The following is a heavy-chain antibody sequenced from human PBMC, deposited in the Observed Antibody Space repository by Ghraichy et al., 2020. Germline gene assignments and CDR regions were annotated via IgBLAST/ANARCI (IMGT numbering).Heavy chain of an antibody. D-gene: IGHD3-22*01. CDR2: ISGSGGSI. CDR1: GFTFSTYG. Sequence: GESLNISCVASGFTFSTYGMSWVRQAPGKGLEWVSAISGSGGSIYYADSVKGRFTISRDNSKNTVYLQMNSLRAEDTAVYYCAMGGATYYYDSSAYYSLGYYYGMDVWGQGTTVTVSS. V-gene: IGHV3-23*01. CDR3: AMGGATYYYDSSAYYSLGYYYGMDV. J-gene: IGHJ6*02.